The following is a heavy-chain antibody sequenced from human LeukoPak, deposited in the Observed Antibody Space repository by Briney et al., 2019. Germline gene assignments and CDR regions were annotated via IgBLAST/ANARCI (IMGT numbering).Heavy chain of an antibody. J-gene: IGHJ4*02. D-gene: IGHD2-2*01. V-gene: IGHV3-9*01. Sequence: PGGSLRLSCAASGFTFDEYAVYWVRQPPGKGLEWVSGISWNSGSIGYADPVKGRFTISRDNARNSLYLQMNSLRAEDTALYYCTKERYCSNKPCPFDNWGQGNLGSVS. CDR3: TKERYCSNKPCPFDN. CDR1: GFTFDEYA. CDR2: ISWNSGSI.